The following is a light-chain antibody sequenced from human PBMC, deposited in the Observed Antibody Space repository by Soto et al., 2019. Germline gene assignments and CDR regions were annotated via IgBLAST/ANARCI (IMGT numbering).Light chain of an antibody. CDR3: QQYGGAPSTYT. CDR2: GAS. V-gene: IGKV3-20*01. J-gene: IGKJ2*01. Sequence: IVLTQSPGSLSLSPGERATLSCRASQSVSSTFFAWYQQKPGQAPSLLIFGASSRATGIPDRFSGSGSGTDFTLTISRLEPEDFAVYYCQQYGGAPSTYTFGQGTKLEIK. CDR1: QSVSSTF.